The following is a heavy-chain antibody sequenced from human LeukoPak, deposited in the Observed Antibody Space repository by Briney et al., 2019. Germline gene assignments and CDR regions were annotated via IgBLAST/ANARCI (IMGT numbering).Heavy chain of an antibody. Sequence: PSQTLSLTCTLSVGSISSGDYYWSWIRQPPGKGLEWIGYIYYCGSTYYNPSVKSRVTITVDTSRNQFSLKLSSVTAADTAGYYCARAGGEYFQHWGQGTLVTVSS. V-gene: IGHV4-30-4*01. CDR2: IYYCGST. CDR3: ARAGGEYFQH. CDR1: VGSISSGDYY. J-gene: IGHJ1*01.